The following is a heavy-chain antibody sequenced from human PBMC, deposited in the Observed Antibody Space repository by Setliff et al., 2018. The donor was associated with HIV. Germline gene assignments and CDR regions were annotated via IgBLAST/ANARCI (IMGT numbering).Heavy chain of an antibody. Sequence: ASVKVSCKASGYTFTAYYLHWVRQAPGQGPEWMAWINPGNGATTYAQEFQGRVTVTRDTSISTVYLDLTRLTSDDTAIYYCVRVAVTGRGLAYWGQGTLVTVSS. CDR3: VRVAVTGRGLAY. D-gene: IGHD6-19*01. CDR1: GYTFTAYY. J-gene: IGHJ4*02. CDR2: INPGNGAT. V-gene: IGHV1-2*02.